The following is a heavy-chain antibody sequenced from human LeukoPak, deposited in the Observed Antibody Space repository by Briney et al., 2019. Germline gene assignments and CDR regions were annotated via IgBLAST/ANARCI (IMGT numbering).Heavy chain of an antibody. CDR1: GFTFDDYG. Sequence: PGGSLRLSCAASGFTFDDYGMSWVRQAPGKGLEWVSGINWNGGSTGYADSVKGRFTISRDNAKKSLYLQMNSLRAEDTALYYCARGYYYDSSAYPGDYWGQGTLVTVSS. CDR3: ARGYYYDSSAYPGDY. V-gene: IGHV3-20*04. CDR2: INWNGGST. D-gene: IGHD3-22*01. J-gene: IGHJ4*02.